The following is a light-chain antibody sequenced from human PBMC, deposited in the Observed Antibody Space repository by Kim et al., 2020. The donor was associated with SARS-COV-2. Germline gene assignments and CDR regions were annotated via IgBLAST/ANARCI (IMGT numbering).Light chain of an antibody. J-gene: IGKJ1*01. CDR2: AAS. Sequence: ASAEDRVTITCRASQGINTYLDWYQQKPGKAPKLLIYAASTLQTGVPSRFSGSGSGTDFSLTISSLQTEDFATYYCQQSNSYPWTFGQGTKVDIK. CDR1: QGINTY. CDR3: QQSNSYPWT. V-gene: IGKV1-39*01.